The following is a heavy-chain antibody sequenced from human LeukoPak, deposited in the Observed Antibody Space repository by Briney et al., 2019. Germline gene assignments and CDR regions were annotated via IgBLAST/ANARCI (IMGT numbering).Heavy chain of an antibody. CDR1: GYTFTCYY. CDR2: INPNSGGT. D-gene: IGHD5-18*01. Sequence: GASVKVSCKASGYTFTCYYMHWVRQAPGQGLEWRGWINPNSGGTNYAQKFQGRVTMTRDTSISTAYMELSRLRSDDTAVYYCARDRAHYSYGFRYWGQGTLVTVSS. J-gene: IGHJ4*02. CDR3: ARDRAHYSYGFRY. V-gene: IGHV1-2*02.